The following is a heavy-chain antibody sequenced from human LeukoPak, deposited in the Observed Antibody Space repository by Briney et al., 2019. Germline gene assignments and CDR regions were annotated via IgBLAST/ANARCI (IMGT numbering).Heavy chain of an antibody. CDR2: LSGSGAST. V-gene: IGHV3-23*01. CDR3: AKYLGKYTCGYSGLDY. J-gene: IGHJ4*02. Sequence: PGGSLRLSCAASGFTFSSCAMTWLRQAPGKGREWVSSLSGSGASTFYADSVKGPFTISRDNSKNTLSLQMSSLRAEDTAVYFCAKYLGKYTCGYSGLDYWGQGTLVTVSS. D-gene: IGHD3-22*01. CDR1: GFTFSSCA.